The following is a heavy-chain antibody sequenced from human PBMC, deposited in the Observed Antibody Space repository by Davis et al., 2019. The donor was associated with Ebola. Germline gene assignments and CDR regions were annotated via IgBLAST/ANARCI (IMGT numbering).Heavy chain of an antibody. CDR1: GGSISSYY. D-gene: IGHD1-26*01. J-gene: IGHJ3*02. CDR3: ASTRYSGSRDAFDI. CDR2: IYYSGIT. Sequence: LETLSLTCTVSGGSISSYYWGWIRQPPRKGLEWIGSIYYSGITYYNPSLKSRVTISVDTSKNQFSLKLSSVTAADTAVYYCASTRYSGSRDAFDIWGQGTMVTVSS. V-gene: IGHV4-39*07.